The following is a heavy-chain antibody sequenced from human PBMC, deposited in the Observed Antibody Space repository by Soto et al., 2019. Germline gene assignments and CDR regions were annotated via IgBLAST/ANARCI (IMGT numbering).Heavy chain of an antibody. Sequence: SETLSLTCTVSGGSISSSSYYWGWIRQPPGKGLEWIGSIYYSGSTYYNPSLKSRVTISVDTSKNQFSLKLSSVTAADTAVYYCARLMVREFDYWGQGTLVTVSS. CDR3: ARLMVREFDY. CDR1: GGSISSSSYY. D-gene: IGHD3-10*01. CDR2: IYYSGST. J-gene: IGHJ4*02. V-gene: IGHV4-39*01.